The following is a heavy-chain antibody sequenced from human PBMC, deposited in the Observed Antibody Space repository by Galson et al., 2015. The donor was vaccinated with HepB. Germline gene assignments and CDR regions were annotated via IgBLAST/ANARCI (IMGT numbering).Heavy chain of an antibody. V-gene: IGHV3-30*18. CDR2: ISYDGSNK. CDR1: GFTFSSYG. CDR3: AKEKYCSSTSCPNAFDI. J-gene: IGHJ3*02. Sequence: RLSCAASGFTFSSYGMHWVRQAPGKGLEWVAVISYDGSNKYYADSVKGRFTISRDNSKNTLYLQMNSLRAEDTAVYYCAKEKYCSSTSCPNAFDIWGQGTMVTVSS. D-gene: IGHD2-2*01.